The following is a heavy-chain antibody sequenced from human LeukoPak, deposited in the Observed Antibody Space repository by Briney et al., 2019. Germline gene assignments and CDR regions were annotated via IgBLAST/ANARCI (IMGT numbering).Heavy chain of an antibody. Sequence: PGGSLRLSCAASGFTFSNYYMNWVRQAPGKGLEWVSYISGSSSTIYYADSVKGRFTISRDNAKNSLYLEMNSLRAEDTAVYYCARQSAFDIWGQGTMVTVSS. CDR3: ARQSAFDI. CDR1: GFTFSNYY. V-gene: IGHV3-48*04. CDR2: ISGSSSTI. J-gene: IGHJ3*02.